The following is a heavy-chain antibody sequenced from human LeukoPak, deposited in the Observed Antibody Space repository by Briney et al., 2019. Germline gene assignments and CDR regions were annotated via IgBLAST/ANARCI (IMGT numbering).Heavy chain of an antibody. CDR1: GGSISSGGYS. V-gene: IGHV4-30-2*01. J-gene: IGHJ5*02. Sequence: SETLSLTCAVSGGSISSGGYSWSWIRQPPGKGLEWIGYIYHSGSTYYNPSLKSRVTISVDRSKNQFSLKLSSVTAADTAVYYCARGRYSSSWLQPWGQGTLVTVSS. D-gene: IGHD6-13*01. CDR3: ARGRYSSSWLQP. CDR2: IYHSGST.